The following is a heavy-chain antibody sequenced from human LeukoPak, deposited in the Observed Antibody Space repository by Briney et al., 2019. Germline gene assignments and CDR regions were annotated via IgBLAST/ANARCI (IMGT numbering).Heavy chain of an antibody. D-gene: IGHD6-13*01. CDR2: FDPEDGET. J-gene: IGHJ5*02. CDR1: GYTLTELS. V-gene: IGHV1-24*01. CDR3: ARDTYFGAGIAAAEVDP. Sequence: ASVKVSCKVSGYTLTELSMHWVRQAPGKGLEWMGGFDPEDGETIYAQKFQGRVTMTRDTSTSTVYMELSSLRSEDTAVYYCARDTYFGAGIAAAEVDPWGQGTLVTVSS.